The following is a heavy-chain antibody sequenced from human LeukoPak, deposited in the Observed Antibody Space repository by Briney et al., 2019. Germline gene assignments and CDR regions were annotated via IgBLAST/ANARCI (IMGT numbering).Heavy chain of an antibody. CDR2: IYYSGST. V-gene: IGHV4-30-4*01. D-gene: IGHD4-17*01. Sequence: SETLSLTCTVSGGSISSGDYYWSWIRQPPGKGLEWNGYIYYSGSTYYNPSLQSRVIISVYTSKNQFSLKLTSVTAADTAVYYCARALYSMTTVTTEYWFDYWGQGTLVTVSS. CDR1: GGSISSGDYY. J-gene: IGHJ4*02. CDR3: ARALYSMTTVTTEYWFDY.